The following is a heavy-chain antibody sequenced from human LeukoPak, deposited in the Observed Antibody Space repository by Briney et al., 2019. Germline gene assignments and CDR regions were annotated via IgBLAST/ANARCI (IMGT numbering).Heavy chain of an antibody. D-gene: IGHD5-18*01. V-gene: IGHV1-2*02. CDR2: INPNSGDT. J-gene: IGHJ4*02. Sequence: ASVKVSCKASGYTFTGYYIHWVRQAPGQGLEWMGWINPNSGDTNFAQKFQGRVTMTRDASISTAHMELSRLRSDDTAVYYCARKLAVVTFDYWGQGTLVTVSS. CDR1: GYTFTGYY. CDR3: ARKLAVVTFDY.